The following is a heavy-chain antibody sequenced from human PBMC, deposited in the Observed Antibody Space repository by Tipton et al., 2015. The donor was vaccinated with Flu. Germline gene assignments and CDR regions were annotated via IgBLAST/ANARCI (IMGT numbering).Heavy chain of an antibody. CDR1: GFTFDDYG. D-gene: IGHD5-12*01. Sequence: SLRLSCAASGFTFDDYGMSWVRQAPGKGLEWVSGINWNGGSTGYADSVKGRFTISRDNAKNSLYLQMNSLRAEDTALYHCARARPRGYDFFDYWGQGTLVTVSS. CDR3: ARARPRGYDFFDY. V-gene: IGHV3-20*01. J-gene: IGHJ4*02. CDR2: INWNGGST.